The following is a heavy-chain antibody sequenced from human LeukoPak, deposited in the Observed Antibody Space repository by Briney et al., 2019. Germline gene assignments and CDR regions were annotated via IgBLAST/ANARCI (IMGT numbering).Heavy chain of an antibody. V-gene: IGHV3-23*01. Sequence: GGSLRLSCAASGFTFSNYWMSWVRQAPGKGLEWVAGISDSGGRTNYADSVKGRFTISRDNPKNTLYLQMNSLRAEDTAVYFCAKRGVVIRVILVGFHKEAYYFDSWGQGALVTVSS. D-gene: IGHD3-22*01. J-gene: IGHJ4*02. CDR3: AKRGVVIRVILVGFHKEAYYFDS. CDR1: GFTFSNYW. CDR2: ISDSGGRT.